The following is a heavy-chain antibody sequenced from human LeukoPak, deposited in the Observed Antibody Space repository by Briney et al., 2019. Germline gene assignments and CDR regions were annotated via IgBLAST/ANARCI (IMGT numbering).Heavy chain of an antibody. D-gene: IGHD3-22*01. CDR1: GGSFSGYY. V-gene: IGHV4-34*01. J-gene: IGHJ4*02. Sequence: SETLSLTCAVYGGSFSGYYWSWLRQPPGKGLEWIGEINHSGSTNYNPSLKSRVTISVDTSKNQFSLKLSSVTAADTAVYYCALLYYYDSSGGYWGQGTLVTVSS. CDR2: INHSGST. CDR3: ALLYYYDSSGGY.